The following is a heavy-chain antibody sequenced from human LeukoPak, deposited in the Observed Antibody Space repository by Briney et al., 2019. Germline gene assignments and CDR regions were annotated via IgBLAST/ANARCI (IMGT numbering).Heavy chain of an antibody. CDR2: IYPSGST. D-gene: IGHD7-27*01. Sequence: TSETLSLTCTVSGASLSSGSYYWSWIRQPAGKGLEWIGRIYPSGSTDYNPSLKSRVTISIDTSKNQFSLKQSSVTAADTAVYYCARGDWGSPEYYYMDVWGKGTTVTISS. CDR3: ARGDWGSPEYYYMDV. V-gene: IGHV4-61*02. CDR1: GASLSSGSYY. J-gene: IGHJ6*03.